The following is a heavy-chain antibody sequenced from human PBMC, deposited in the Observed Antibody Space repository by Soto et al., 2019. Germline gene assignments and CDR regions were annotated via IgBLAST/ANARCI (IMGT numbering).Heavy chain of an antibody. CDR2: ISYDGSNK. CDR3: AREGRYYDILTGYYYGMDV. Sequence: TGGSLRLSCAASGFTFSSYAMHWVRQAPGKGLEWVAVISYDGSNKYYADSVKGRFTISRDNSKNTLYLQMNSLRAEDTAVYYCAREGRYYDILTGYYYGMDVWGQGTTVTVSS. J-gene: IGHJ6*02. V-gene: IGHV3-30-3*01. D-gene: IGHD3-9*01. CDR1: GFTFSSYA.